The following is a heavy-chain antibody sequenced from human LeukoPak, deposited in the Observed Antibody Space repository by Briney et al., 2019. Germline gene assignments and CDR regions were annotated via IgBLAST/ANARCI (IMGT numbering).Heavy chain of an antibody. Sequence: SETLSLTCTVSGGSLSSGSYYWGWIRRPPGKGLEWIGNIYNSGKTDYNPSLKSRVSISVDTSKNQFSLKPTSVTAADTAVFYCARLLRGGNSGYWFDPWGQGTLLTVSS. CDR1: GGSLSSGSYY. CDR2: IYNSGKT. J-gene: IGHJ5*02. D-gene: IGHD4-23*01. V-gene: IGHV4-39*01. CDR3: ARLLRGGNSGYWFDP.